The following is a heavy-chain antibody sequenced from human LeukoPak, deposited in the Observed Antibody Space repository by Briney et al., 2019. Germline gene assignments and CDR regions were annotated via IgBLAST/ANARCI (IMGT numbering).Heavy chain of an antibody. Sequence: GASVKVSFKASGYTFTSYDINWVRQATGQGLEWMGWMNPNSGNTGYAQKFQGRVTMTRNTSISTAYMELSSLRSEDTAVYYCARGPITIFGVVISNWGQGTLVTVSS. CDR3: ARGPITIFGVVISN. J-gene: IGHJ4*02. V-gene: IGHV1-8*01. CDR2: MNPNSGNT. D-gene: IGHD3-3*01. CDR1: GYTFTSYD.